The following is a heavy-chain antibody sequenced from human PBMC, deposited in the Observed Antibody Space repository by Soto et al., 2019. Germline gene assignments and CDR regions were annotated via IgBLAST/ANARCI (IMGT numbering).Heavy chain of an antibody. CDR1: VFTSSG. CDR2: ISTHNGNT. J-gene: IGHJ3*01. Sequence: QDQLVQSGAEVKKPGASVKVSCKASVFTSSGISWVRQAPGQRLEWMGWISTHNGNTIYAQKFQGRVIMTMDTSTTTVYMELRSLRPDDTAIYLCTREGNLGLFAAYDLWGQGTMVTVSS. D-gene: IGHD2-15*01. V-gene: IGHV1-18*04. CDR3: TREGNLGLFAAYDL.